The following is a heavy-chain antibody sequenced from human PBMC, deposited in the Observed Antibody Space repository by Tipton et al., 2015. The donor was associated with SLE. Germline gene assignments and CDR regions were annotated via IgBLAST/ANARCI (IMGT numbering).Heavy chain of an antibody. D-gene: IGHD3-3*01. CDR2: IYTSGST. CDR3: AREGHDFWSGYYAEYFDY. CDR1: GYSISSGSYY. Sequence: TLSLTCALSGYSISSGSYYWSWIRQPAGKGLEWIGRIYTSGSTNYNPSLKSRVTISVDTSKNQFSLKLSSVTAADTAVYYCAREGHDFWSGYYAEYFDYWGQGTLVTVSS. J-gene: IGHJ4*02. V-gene: IGHV4-61*02.